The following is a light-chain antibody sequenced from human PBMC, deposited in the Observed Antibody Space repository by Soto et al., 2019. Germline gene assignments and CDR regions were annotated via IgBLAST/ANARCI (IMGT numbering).Light chain of an antibody. CDR2: AAA. CDR3: QQTYSPPWP. V-gene: IGKV1-39*01. Sequence: DIQMTQSPSSLSASVGDRVTITCRASQNIRSYVNWYQQKAGKAPNLLIYAAASLQSGVPSRFRGFGAGTDFTLTITSLQAEDFATYDCQQTYSPPWPFGQGTKVEVK. J-gene: IGKJ1*01. CDR1: QNIRSY.